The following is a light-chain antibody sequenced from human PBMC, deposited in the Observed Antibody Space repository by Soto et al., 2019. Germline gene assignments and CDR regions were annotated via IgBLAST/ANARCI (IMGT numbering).Light chain of an antibody. CDR1: QSVSIN. CDR3: QQSYSTPLT. Sequence: EIVMTQSPGTLSLSPGERATLSCRASQSVSINLAWYQQKPGQAPRLLIYGASTRATGIPARFSGSGSGTDFTLTISSLQPEDFATYYCQQSYSTPLTFGQGTRLEIK. V-gene: IGKV3-15*01. J-gene: IGKJ5*01. CDR2: GAS.